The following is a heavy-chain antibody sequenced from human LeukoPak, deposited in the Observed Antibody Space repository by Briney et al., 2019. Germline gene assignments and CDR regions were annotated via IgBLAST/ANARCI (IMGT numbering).Heavy chain of an antibody. V-gene: IGHV3-49*03. CDR1: GFTFGDHS. Sequence: PGRSLRLSCTASGFTFGDHSVSWFRQAPGKGLEWVGFIRSKAYGGTAEYAASVKGRFTTSRDDSKSVAYLQMDSLKTEDTAVYYCTREIRYFDWFQADYWGQGTLVTVSS. D-gene: IGHD3-9*01. CDR2: IRSKAYGGTA. CDR3: TREIRYFDWFQADY. J-gene: IGHJ4*02.